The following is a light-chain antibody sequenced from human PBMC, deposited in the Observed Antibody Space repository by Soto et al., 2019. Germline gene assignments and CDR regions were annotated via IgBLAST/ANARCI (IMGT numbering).Light chain of an antibody. CDR1: TSLTSNY. Sequence: ETVLTQSPGTLSLSPGERATLSCRASTSLTSNYLAWYQQKPGQAPRLLIYGASSRATGIPDRFSGSGSGTDFTLTISRLEPDDFALYYCQHYHSSPRTFGQGTKLEIK. J-gene: IGKJ2*01. V-gene: IGKV3-20*01. CDR3: QHYHSSPRT. CDR2: GAS.